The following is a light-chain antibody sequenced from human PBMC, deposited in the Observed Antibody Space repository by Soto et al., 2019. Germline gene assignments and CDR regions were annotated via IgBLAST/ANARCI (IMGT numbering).Light chain of an antibody. V-gene: IGKV3-15*01. J-gene: IGKJ4*01. CDR1: HSVSST. CDR2: GAS. CDR3: QQYNTWPLT. Sequence: EIVMTQSPATLSVSPGERATLSCRASHSVSSTLAWYPQKPGQAPRLLIYGASTRATGIPARFSGSGSGTEFTLTISSLQSEDFAVYYCQQYNTWPLTFGGGTKVEIK.